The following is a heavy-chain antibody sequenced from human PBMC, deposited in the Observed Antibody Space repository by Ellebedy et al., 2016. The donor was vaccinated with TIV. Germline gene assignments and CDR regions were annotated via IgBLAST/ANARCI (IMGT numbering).Heavy chain of an antibody. Sequence: AASVKVSCKASGYRFNHYAIHWVRQAPGQTLEWMGWIFAGNGETKYSQKFQDRVTITRDISASAAYMDLSSLTSEDTGVYYCARDLAGAASVPYNWFDPWGQGTLVTVSP. D-gene: IGHD6-13*01. J-gene: IGHJ5*01. CDR3: ARDLAGAASVPYNWFDP. CDR1: GYRFNHYA. V-gene: IGHV1-3*01. CDR2: IFAGNGET.